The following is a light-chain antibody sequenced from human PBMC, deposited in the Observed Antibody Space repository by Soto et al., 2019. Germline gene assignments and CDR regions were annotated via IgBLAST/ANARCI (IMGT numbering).Light chain of an antibody. J-gene: IGLJ2*01. CDR3: SSYGGSNNLI. CDR2: EVS. Sequence: QSVLTQPPSASGSPGQSVTISFSGTSSNVGGYNYVSWYQQHPGKAPKLMIYEVSKRPSGVPDRFSGSKAGNTASLTGSGLQDEDEADYYCSSYGGSNNLIYGGGTKLTVL. CDR1: SSNVGGYNY. V-gene: IGLV2-8*01.